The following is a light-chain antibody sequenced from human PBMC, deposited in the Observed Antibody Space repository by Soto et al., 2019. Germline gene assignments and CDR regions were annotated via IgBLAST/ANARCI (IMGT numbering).Light chain of an antibody. Sequence: EIVMTTSPATLSLSPGERATLSCRASQRVSSNLAWYQQKPGQAPRLLIYGASTRATGIPAGFSGSGSGTEFTRTISSLQSEDFAVYYCQQYNNCPRTFGQGTKVEIK. CDR1: QRVSSN. CDR2: GAS. CDR3: QQYNNCPRT. V-gene: IGKV3-15*01. J-gene: IGKJ1*01.